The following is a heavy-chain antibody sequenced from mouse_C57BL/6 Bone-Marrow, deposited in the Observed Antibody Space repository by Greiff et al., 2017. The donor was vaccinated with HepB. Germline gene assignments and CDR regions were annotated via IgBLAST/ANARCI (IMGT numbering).Heavy chain of an antibody. Sequence: VQLQQPGAELVMPGASVKLSCKASGYTFTSYWMHWVKQRPGQGLEWIGEIDPSDSYTNYNQKFKGKSTLTVDKSSSTAYMQLSSLTSEDSAVYYCARSDYGNSYWYFDVWGTGTTVTVSS. V-gene: IGHV1-69*01. CDR2: IDPSDSYT. J-gene: IGHJ1*03. CDR3: ARSDYGNSYWYFDV. D-gene: IGHD2-1*01. CDR1: GYTFTSYW.